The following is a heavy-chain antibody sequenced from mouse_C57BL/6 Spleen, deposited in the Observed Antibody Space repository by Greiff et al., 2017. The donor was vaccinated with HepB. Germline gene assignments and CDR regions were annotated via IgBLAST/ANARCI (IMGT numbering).Heavy chain of an antibody. Sequence: VQLQQSGAELVRPGASVTLSCKASGYTFTDYEMHWVKQTPVHGLEWIGAIDPETGGTAYNQKFKGKAILTADKSSSTAYMELRSLTSEDSAVYYCTRHYDYDWYFEVWGTGTTVTVSS. CDR3: TRHYDYDWYFEV. J-gene: IGHJ1*03. CDR1: GYTFTDYE. V-gene: IGHV1-15*01. CDR2: IDPETGGT. D-gene: IGHD2-4*01.